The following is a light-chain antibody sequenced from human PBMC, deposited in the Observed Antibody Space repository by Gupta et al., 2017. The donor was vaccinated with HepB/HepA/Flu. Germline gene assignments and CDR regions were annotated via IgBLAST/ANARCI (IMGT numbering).Light chain of an antibody. V-gene: IGKV1-39*01. CDR2: RAF. CDR3: QHTNRTPCT. CDR1: QGISSS. J-gene: IGKJ2*02. Sequence: DIQMTQSPSSLSASVGDRVTITCRASQGISSSLSWYQQKPGTAPKLLIYRAFSLQSGVPSRFSGSGSGTDFTLTITRLQPEDSATYYCQHTNRTPCTFGQGTQVEIK.